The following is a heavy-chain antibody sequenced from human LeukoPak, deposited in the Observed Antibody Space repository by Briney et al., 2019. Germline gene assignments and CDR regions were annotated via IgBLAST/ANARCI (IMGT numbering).Heavy chain of an antibody. V-gene: IGHV4-30-2*01. CDR3: ARGAGDYGGTYYFDY. D-gene: IGHD4-23*01. CDR2: IYHSGSL. CDR1: GASISSGGSS. J-gene: IGHJ4*02. Sequence: KTSGTLSLTCAVSGASISSGGSSWSWIRQPPGKGLGWIAYIYHSGSLYYNPSLKSRVTISVDRSKNQFSLKLSSVTAADTAVYYCARGAGDYGGTYYFDYWGQGTLVTVSS.